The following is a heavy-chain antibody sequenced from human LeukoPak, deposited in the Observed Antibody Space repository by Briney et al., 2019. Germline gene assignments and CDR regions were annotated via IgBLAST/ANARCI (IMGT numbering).Heavy chain of an antibody. Sequence: GGSLRLSCAASGFTFSDYWMHWVRQAPGKGLVWVSRIKSDGSSTSYADSVKGRFTISRDNSKNMLYLQMDSLGAEDTAVYYCAAYSGDYGGNLYFFDYWGQGTLVTVSS. D-gene: IGHD4-23*01. V-gene: IGHV3-74*01. J-gene: IGHJ4*02. CDR1: GFTFSDYW. CDR2: IKSDGSST. CDR3: AAYSGDYGGNLYFFDY.